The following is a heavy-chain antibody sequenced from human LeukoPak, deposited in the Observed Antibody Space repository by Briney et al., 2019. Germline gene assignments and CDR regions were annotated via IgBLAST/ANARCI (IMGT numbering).Heavy chain of an antibody. J-gene: IGHJ4*02. D-gene: IGHD6-19*01. CDR2: INSDGSST. CDR3: ARASSGWYFDSIGY. CDR1: GFTFSSYG. V-gene: IGHV3-74*01. Sequence: GGSLRLSCAASGFTFSSYGMHWVRQAPGKGLVWVSRINSDGSSTSYADSVKGRFTISRDNAKNTLYLQMNSLRAEDTAVYYCARASSGWYFDSIGYWGQGTLVTVSS.